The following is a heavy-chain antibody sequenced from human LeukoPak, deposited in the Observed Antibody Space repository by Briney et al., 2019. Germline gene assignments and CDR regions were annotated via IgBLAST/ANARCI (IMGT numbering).Heavy chain of an antibody. D-gene: IGHD3-10*01. Sequence: PGGSLRLSCAAAGFNFNSHWMNWVRQAPGKGLEGVANIKYDGSEIYYVDSVKGRFTISRDSANHSLYLQMNSLRAEDTAVYYCARVSGSMVRGVNGFYYYYYMDVWGTGTTVTVSS. CDR3: ARVSGSMVRGVNGFYYYYYMDV. J-gene: IGHJ6*03. CDR2: IKYDGSEI. CDR1: GFNFNSHW. V-gene: IGHV3-7*01.